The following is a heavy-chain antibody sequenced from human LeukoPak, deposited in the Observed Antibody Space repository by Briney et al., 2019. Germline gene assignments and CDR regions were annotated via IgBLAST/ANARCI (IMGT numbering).Heavy chain of an antibody. V-gene: IGHV3-30-3*01. J-gene: IGHJ6*02. CDR3: ARQSYCYGMDV. Sequence: GGSLRLSCAASGFTFSSYAMHWVRQAPGKGLEWVAVISYDGSNKYYADSVKGRFTISRDNSKNTLYLQMNSLRAEDTAVYYCARQSYCYGMDVWGQGTTVTVSS. CDR1: GFTFSSYA. CDR2: ISYDGSNK.